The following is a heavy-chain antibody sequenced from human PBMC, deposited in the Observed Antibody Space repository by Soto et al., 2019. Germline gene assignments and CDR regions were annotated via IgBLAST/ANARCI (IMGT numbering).Heavy chain of an antibody. CDR3: ATGYRSAYRPFDS. V-gene: IGHV3-23*01. D-gene: IGHD5-12*01. Sequence: EVQLLESGGGLVQPGGSLRLSCAASGFTFSSYAMSWVRQAPGKGLEWVSALSGGGGTTYYADSVKGRFTITRDNSKNTLSLQMKSLRAEDTAPYYWATGYRSAYRPFDSWGQGTLVTVSS. CDR1: GFTFSSYA. CDR2: LSGGGGTT. J-gene: IGHJ4*02.